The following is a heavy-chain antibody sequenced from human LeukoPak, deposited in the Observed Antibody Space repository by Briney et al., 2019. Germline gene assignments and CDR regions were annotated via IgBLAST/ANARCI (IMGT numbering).Heavy chain of an antibody. CDR2: ISVRSNYI. J-gene: IGHJ4*02. D-gene: IGHD6-19*01. CDR1: GYTFSSYS. CDR3: VRLRRNRDTSGFYYYYDY. V-gene: IGHV3-21*01. Sequence: PGGSLRLSCAASGYTFSSYSINWVRQAPGKGLEWVSSISVRSNYIYYADSVRGRFSISRDDARDSLYLQMNSLRAEDAAVYYCVRLRRNRDTSGFYYYYDYWGQGTLVTVSS.